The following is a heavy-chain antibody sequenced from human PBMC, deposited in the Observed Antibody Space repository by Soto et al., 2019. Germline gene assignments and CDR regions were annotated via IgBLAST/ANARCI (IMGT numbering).Heavy chain of an antibody. J-gene: IGHJ4*02. V-gene: IGHV3-66*01. CDR2: IYSGGDT. CDR1: GLTVSKNY. CDR3: VQDPFGAGPPPGY. D-gene: IGHD3-3*01. Sequence: DEQLVESGGGLVPPGGSLRLSCVASGLTVSKNYINWFRQAPGKGLEWVSLIYSGGDTTYADSVKGRFTIYIENSKNTPYLQMKSLRAHDTAMYYCVQDPFGAGPPPGYWGKGTLVTLSP.